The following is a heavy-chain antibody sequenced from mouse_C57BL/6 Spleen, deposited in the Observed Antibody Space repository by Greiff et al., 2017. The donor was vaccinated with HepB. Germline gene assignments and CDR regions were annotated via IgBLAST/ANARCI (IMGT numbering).Heavy chain of an antibody. CDR3: ARHDYSRVY. CDR1: GYAFSSSW. J-gene: IGHJ2*01. V-gene: IGHV1-82*01. Sequence: QVQLKESGPELVKPGASVKISCKASGYAFSSSWMHWVKQRPGKGLEWIGRIYPGDGDTNYNGKFKGKATLTADKSSSTAYMQLSSLTSEDSAVYLCARHDYSRVYWGQGTTLTVSS. CDR2: IYPGDGDT. D-gene: IGHD1-1*01.